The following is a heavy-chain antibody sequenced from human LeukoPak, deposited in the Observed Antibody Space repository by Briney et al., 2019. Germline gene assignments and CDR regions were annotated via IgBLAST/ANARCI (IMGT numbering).Heavy chain of an antibody. CDR2: ITSSGGST. CDR1: GFTFNTYG. Sequence: PGGSLRLSCAASGFTFNTYGMTWVRPAPATGLEWVSAITSSGGSTYYGDSVKGRFTISRDNSSNTLYLQMNRFRVDDTAVYYCARGLCWGCFDDWGRGNLVTVSS. V-gene: IGHV3-23*01. D-gene: IGHD3-10*02. CDR3: ARGLCWGCFDD. J-gene: IGHJ4*02.